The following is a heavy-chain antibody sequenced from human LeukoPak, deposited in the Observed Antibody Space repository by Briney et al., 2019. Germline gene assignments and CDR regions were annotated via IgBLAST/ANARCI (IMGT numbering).Heavy chain of an antibody. D-gene: IGHD3-16*02. CDR2: IYYSGST. CDR1: GGSISSGGYY. Sequence: SQTLSLTCTVSGGSISSGGYYWSWIRQHPGKGLEWIGYIYYSGSTYYNPSLKSRVTISVDTSKNQFSLKLSSVTAADTAVYYCARESTNDYVWGSYRTFDYWGQGTLVTVSS. V-gene: IGHV4-31*03. CDR3: ARESTNDYVWGSYRTFDY. J-gene: IGHJ4*02.